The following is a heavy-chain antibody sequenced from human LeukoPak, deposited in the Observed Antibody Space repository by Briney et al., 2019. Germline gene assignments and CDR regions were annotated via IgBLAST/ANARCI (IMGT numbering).Heavy chain of an antibody. CDR1: GYTFTNYG. V-gene: IGHV1-18*01. CDR2: INGYKGNT. CDR3: ARAPAAGATRVDY. D-gene: IGHD6-13*01. J-gene: IGHJ4*02. Sequence: ASVKVSCKASGYTFTNYGISWVRQAPGQGPEWMGWINGYKGNTNYAQKVQGGVTLTTDTSTSTAYMELRSLRSDDTAMYYCARAPAAGATRVDYWGQGTLVTVSS.